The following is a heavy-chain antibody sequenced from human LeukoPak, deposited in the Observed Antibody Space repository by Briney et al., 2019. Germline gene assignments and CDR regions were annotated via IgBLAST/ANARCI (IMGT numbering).Heavy chain of an antibody. CDR2: INPNSGGT. Sequence: ASVKVSCKASGYTFTGYYMHWVRQAPGQGLEWMGWINPNSGGTNYAQKFQGRVTMTGDTSISTAYMELSRLRSDDTAVYYCARVRIAARLFDYWGQGTLVTVSS. CDR3: ARVRIAARLFDY. J-gene: IGHJ4*02. CDR1: GYTFTGYY. D-gene: IGHD6-6*01. V-gene: IGHV1-2*02.